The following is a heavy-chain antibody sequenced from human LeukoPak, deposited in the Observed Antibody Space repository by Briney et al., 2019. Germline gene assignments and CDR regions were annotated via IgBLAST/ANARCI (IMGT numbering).Heavy chain of an antibody. CDR2: IREDGSEK. CDR3: ADVLDWAY. D-gene: IGHD3/OR15-3a*01. Sequence: GGSLRLSCAAAGFSFSNYWMSWVRQAPGKGLEWVATIREDGSEKYYVDSVKGRFTISRDNAKKSLYLQMNSLRAEDTALYYCADVLDWAYWGQGTLVTVSS. V-gene: IGHV3-7*01. CDR1: GFSFSNYW. J-gene: IGHJ4*02.